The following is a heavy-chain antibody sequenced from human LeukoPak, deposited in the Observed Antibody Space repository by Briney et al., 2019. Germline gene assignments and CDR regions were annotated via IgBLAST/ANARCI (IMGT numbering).Heavy chain of an antibody. CDR1: GFTFSRYS. CDR2: ITSSSDYI. V-gene: IGHV3-21*01. J-gene: IGHJ4*02. D-gene: IGHD3-10*01. Sequence: AGGSLRLSCAASGFTFSRYSVNWVRQAPGKGLEWVSCITSSSDYIFYADSVRGRFTISRDNAKNSLFLQMNSLRAEDTAVYYCAKFKGHYGDSEYYFDSWGQGTLVTVSS. CDR3: AKFKGHYGDSEYYFDS.